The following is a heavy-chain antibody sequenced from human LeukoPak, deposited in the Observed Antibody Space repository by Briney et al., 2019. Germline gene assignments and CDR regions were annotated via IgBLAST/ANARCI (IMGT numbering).Heavy chain of an antibody. J-gene: IGHJ4*02. CDR2: INGGNGYT. D-gene: IGHD2-8*01. V-gene: IGHV1-3*01. CDR3: ARYINGAFDY. CDR1: GYTFANYG. Sequence: ASVKVSCKASGYTFANYGVHWVRHAPGQRLEWMGSINGGNGYTKYSQKFQGRVTITGDTSASTAYMELSSLRSEDTAVYYCARYINGAFDYWGQGTLVTVSS.